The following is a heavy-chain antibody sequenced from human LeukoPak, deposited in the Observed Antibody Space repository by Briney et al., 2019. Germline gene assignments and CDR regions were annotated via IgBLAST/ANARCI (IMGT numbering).Heavy chain of an antibody. CDR1: GFTFSSYE. CDR3: ARDRFLESTNIFDY. CDR2: ISSSGSTI. J-gene: IGHJ4*02. V-gene: IGHV3-48*03. D-gene: IGHD3-3*01. Sequence: GGSLRLSCAASGFTFSSYEMHWVRQAPGKGLEWVSYISSSGSTIYYVDSVKGRFTISRDNAKNSLYLQMNSLRAEDTAVYYCARDRFLESTNIFDYWGQGTLVTVSS.